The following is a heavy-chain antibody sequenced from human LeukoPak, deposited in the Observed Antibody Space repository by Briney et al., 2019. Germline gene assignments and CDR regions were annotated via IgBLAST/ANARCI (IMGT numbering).Heavy chain of an antibody. CDR3: ARGPPESTSSDY. CDR2: MKPDSADT. CDR1: GYTFTSFD. Sequence: ASVKVSCKASGYTFTSFDINWVRQATGKGLEWMGCMKPDSADTGYAQKFQGRVTMTRNTSITTAYMELTSLTSEDTAVYYCARGPPESTSSDYWGQGTLVTVPS. D-gene: IGHD2-2*01. V-gene: IGHV1-8*01. J-gene: IGHJ4*02.